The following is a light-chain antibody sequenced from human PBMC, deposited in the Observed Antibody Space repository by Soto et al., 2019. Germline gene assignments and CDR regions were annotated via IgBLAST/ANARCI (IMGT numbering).Light chain of an antibody. J-gene: IGLJ1*01. CDR2: DDN. CDR1: SSNIGGNS. V-gene: IGLV1-51*01. CDR3: GSWDSSLSDYV. Sequence: QSVLTQPPSVSVAPGQKVTISCSGSSSNIGGNSVSWYQQLPGTAPKLLIYDDNKRPSGIPDRFSGSKSGTSATLGITGFQTGDEADYYCGSWDSSLSDYVLGNGTKVTVL.